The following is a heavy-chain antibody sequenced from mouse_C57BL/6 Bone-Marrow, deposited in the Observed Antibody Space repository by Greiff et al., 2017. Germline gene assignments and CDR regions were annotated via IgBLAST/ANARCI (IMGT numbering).Heavy chain of an antibody. Sequence: DVKLVESGGGLVQPKGSLKLSCAASGFSFNTYAMNWVRQAPGKGLEWVARIRSKSNNYATYYADSVKDRFTISRDDSESMLYLQMNNLKTEDTAMYYCVRHQNYDHFAYWGQGTLVTVSA. CDR1: GFSFNTYA. D-gene: IGHD2-4*01. V-gene: IGHV10-1*01. CDR3: VRHQNYDHFAY. CDR2: IRSKSNNYAT. J-gene: IGHJ3*01.